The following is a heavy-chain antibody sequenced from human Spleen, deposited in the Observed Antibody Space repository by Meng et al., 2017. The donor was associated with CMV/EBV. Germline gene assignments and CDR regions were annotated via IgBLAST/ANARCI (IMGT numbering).Heavy chain of an antibody. Sequence: QGQVGEAGAEVKKPGASVKVSCKASGYTFTSYYMHWVRQAPGQGLEWMGIINPSGGSTSYAQKFQGRVTMTRDTSISTAYMELSRLRSDDTAVYYCARDEGVEMASYFDYWGQGTLVTVSS. CDR1: GYTFTSYY. V-gene: IGHV1-46*01. CDR3: ARDEGVEMASYFDY. J-gene: IGHJ4*02. D-gene: IGHD5-24*01. CDR2: INPSGGST.